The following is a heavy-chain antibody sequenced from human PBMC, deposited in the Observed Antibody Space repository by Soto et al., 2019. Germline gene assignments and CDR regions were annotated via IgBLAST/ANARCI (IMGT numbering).Heavy chain of an antibody. D-gene: IGHD4-4*01. CDR3: AGSGMTTVTNFDY. CDR2: IYYSRST. J-gene: IGHJ4*02. Sequence: QLQLQESGPGLVKPSETLSITCTVSGGSISSSSYYWGWIRQPPGKGLEWIGSIYYSRSTYYNPSLKSRVTISVDTSKNQFSLKLSSVTAADTAVYYCAGSGMTTVTNFDYWGQGTLVTVSS. CDR1: GGSISSSSYY. V-gene: IGHV4-39*01.